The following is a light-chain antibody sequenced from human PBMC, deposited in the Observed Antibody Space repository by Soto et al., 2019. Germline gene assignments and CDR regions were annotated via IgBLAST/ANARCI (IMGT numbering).Light chain of an antibody. CDR1: SSDVGGYNY. V-gene: IGLV2-8*01. CDR2: EVS. J-gene: IGLJ1*01. Sequence: SVLTQPPSASGSPGQSVTISCTGTSSDVGGYNYVSWYQQHPGKAPKLMIYEVSKRPSGVPDRFSGSKSGNTASLTVSGLQAEDEADYYCSSYAGSNAPYVFGTGTKLTVL. CDR3: SSYAGSNAPYV.